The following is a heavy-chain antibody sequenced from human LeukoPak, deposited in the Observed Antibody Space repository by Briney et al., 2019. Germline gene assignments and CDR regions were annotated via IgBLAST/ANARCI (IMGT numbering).Heavy chain of an antibody. Sequence: SETLSLTCAVYGGSFSGYYWSWIRQPPGKGLEWIGEINHSGSTNYNPSLKSRVTISVDTSKNQFSLKLSSVTAADTAVYYCARARPSQDVAAASSYYYGMDAWGKGTTVTVSS. CDR3: ARARPSQDVAAASSYYYGMDA. CDR2: INHSGST. CDR1: GGSFSGYY. D-gene: IGHD6-13*01. V-gene: IGHV4-34*01. J-gene: IGHJ6*04.